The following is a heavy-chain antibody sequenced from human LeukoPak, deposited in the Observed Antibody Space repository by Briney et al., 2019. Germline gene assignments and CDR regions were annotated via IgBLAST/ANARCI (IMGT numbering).Heavy chain of an antibody. Sequence: PGGSLRLSCAASGFSFSNFGMHWVRQAPGKGLQWVSVIWSDSKNKFYADSVKGRFTIFRDNSKKTLDLQLNCLRAEDTALYYCVRERGPYNDFDIWGQGTMVTVSS. CDR2: IWSDSKNK. CDR3: VRERGPYNDFDI. CDR1: GFSFSNFG. J-gene: IGHJ3*02. D-gene: IGHD2-21*01. V-gene: IGHV3-33*01.